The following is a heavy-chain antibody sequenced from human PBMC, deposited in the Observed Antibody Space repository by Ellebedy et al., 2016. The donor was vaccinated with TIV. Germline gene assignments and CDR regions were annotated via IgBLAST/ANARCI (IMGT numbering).Heavy chain of an antibody. CDR2: ISGGGSSI. Sequence: GESLKISXVASGFTFSDYYMSWIHQAPGKGLEWVSYISGGGSSISYADSVKGRFTISRDNAKNSLYLQMNSLRAEDTAVYFCARAYIANAYYFDYWGQGTLVTVSS. V-gene: IGHV3-11*01. D-gene: IGHD2-15*01. CDR1: GFTFSDYY. J-gene: IGHJ4*02. CDR3: ARAYIANAYYFDY.